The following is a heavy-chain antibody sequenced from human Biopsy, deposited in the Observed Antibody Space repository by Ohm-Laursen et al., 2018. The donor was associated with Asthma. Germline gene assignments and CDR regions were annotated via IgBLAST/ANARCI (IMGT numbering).Heavy chain of an antibody. D-gene: IGHD3-22*01. CDR2: MYYSGSA. V-gene: IGHV4-39*01. CDR1: GGAIRTSGYY. J-gene: IGHJ4*02. CDR3: ARHQEAASYHYDGSIAY. Sequence: TLSLTCGVSGGAIRTSGYYWGWIRQPPGKGLEWIGSMYYSGSAYYNPSLESRVTISVDTSKNQFSLKLSSVTAADTAVYFCARHQEAASYHYDGSIAYWGQGIPVTASS.